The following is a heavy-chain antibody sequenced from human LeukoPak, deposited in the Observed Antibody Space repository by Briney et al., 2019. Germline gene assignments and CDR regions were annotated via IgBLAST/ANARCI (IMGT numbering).Heavy chain of an antibody. D-gene: IGHD4-17*01. CDR2: IYYSGST. CDR3: ARDSPMTTVTIDYYYMDV. J-gene: IGHJ6*03. Sequence: PSETLSLTCTVSGVSISSYYWSWIRQPPGKGLEWIGYIYYSGSTNYNPFLKSRVTISVDTSKNQFSLKLSSVTAADTAVYYCARDSPMTTVTIDYYYMDVWGKGTTVTVSS. V-gene: IGHV4-59*01. CDR1: GVSISSYY.